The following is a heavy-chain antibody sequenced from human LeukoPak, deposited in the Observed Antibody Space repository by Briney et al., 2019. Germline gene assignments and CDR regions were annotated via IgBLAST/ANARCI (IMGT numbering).Heavy chain of an antibody. D-gene: IGHD3-3*01. CDR1: GGSISSHY. V-gene: IGHV4-59*11. CDR3: ARGQYDFWSGYYNWFDP. J-gene: IGHJ5*02. CDR2: IYYSGST. Sequence: SETLSHTCTVSGGSISSHYWSWIRQPPGKGLEWIGYIYYSGSTNYNPSLKSRVTISVDTSKNQFSLKLSSVTAADTAVYYCARGQYDFWSGYYNWFDPWGQGTLVTVSS.